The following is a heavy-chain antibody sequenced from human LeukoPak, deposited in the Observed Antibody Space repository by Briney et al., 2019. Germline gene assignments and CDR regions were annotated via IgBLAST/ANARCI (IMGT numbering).Heavy chain of an antibody. CDR1: GGSFSGYY. D-gene: IGHD2-2*01. CDR3: ARQHCSSTSCYFDY. Sequence: SETLSLTCAVYGGSFSGYYWSWIRQPPGKGLEWIGEISHSGSTNYNPSLKSRVTISVDTSKNQFSLKLSSVTAADTAVYYCARQHCSSTSCYFDYWGQGTLVTVSS. J-gene: IGHJ4*02. V-gene: IGHV4-34*01. CDR2: ISHSGST.